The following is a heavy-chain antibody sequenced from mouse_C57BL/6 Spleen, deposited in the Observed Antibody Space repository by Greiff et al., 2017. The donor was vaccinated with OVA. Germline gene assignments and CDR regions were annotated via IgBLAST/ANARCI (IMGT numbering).Heavy chain of an antibody. CDR2: IDPETGGT. CDR3: TRSYYSNYSPFAY. J-gene: IGHJ3*01. CDR1: GYTFTDYE. V-gene: IGHV1-15*01. Sequence: LQESGAELVRPGASVTLSCKASGYTFTDYEMHWVKQTPVHGLEWIGAIDPETGGTAYNQKFKGKAILTADKSSSTAYMELRSLTSEDSAVYYCTRSYYSNYSPFAYWGQGTLVTVSA. D-gene: IGHD2-5*01.